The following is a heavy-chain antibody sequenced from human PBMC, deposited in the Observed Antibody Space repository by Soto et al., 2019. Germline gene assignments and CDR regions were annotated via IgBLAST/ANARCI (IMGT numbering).Heavy chain of an antibody. D-gene: IGHD2-8*01. V-gene: IGHV1-69*13. CDR3: ARRGLSTNGVFLTNWFDP. CDR1: GGTFSSYA. Sequence: GASVKVSCKASGGTFSSYAISWVRQAPGQGPAWMGGIIPCFGTANYAQKFQGRVTITADESTSTAYMELSSLRSEDTAGYYCARRGLSTNGVFLTNWFDPWGQGTLVTVSS. CDR2: IIPCFGTA. J-gene: IGHJ5*02.